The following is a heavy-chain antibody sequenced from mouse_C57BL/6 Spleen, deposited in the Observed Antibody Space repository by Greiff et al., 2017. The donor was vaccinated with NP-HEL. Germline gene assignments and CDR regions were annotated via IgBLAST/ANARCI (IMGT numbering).Heavy chain of an antibody. CDR1: GYTFTSYW. J-gene: IGHJ2*01. CDR2: IYPGSGST. CDR3: ARLAYYSNYPDY. Sequence: QVQLQQSGAELVKPGASVKMSCKASGYTFTSYWITWVKQRPGQGLEWIGDIYPGSGSTNYNEKFKSKATLTVDTSSSTAYMQLSSLTSEDSAVYYCARLAYYSNYPDYWGQGTTLTVSS. V-gene: IGHV1-55*01. D-gene: IGHD2-5*01.